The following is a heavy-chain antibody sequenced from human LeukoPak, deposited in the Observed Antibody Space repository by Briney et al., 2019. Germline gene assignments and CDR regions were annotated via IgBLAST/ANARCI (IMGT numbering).Heavy chain of an antibody. CDR2: ISSSGSTI. CDR1: GFTFSSYE. Sequence: GGSLRLSCAASGFTFSSYEMNWVRQAPGKGLEWVSHISSSGSTIYYADSVKGRFTISRDNAKNSLYLQMNSLRAEDTAVYYCARDREYYYGSGSLDYWGQGTLVTVSS. V-gene: IGHV3-48*03. D-gene: IGHD3-10*01. J-gene: IGHJ4*02. CDR3: ARDREYYYGSGSLDY.